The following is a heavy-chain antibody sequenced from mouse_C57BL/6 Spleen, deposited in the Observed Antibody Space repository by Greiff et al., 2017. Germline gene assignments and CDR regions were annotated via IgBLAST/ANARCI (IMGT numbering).Heavy chain of an antibody. V-gene: IGHV5-17*01. D-gene: IGHD2-5*01. CDR1: GFTFSDYG. CDR3: ARNYYSKSYYAMDY. Sequence: EVQLVESGGGLVKPGGSLKLSCAASGFTFSDYGMHWVRQAPEKGLEWVAYTSSGSSTIYYADTVKGRFTISRDNAKNTLFLQMTSLRSEDTAMYYCARNYYSKSYYAMDYWGQGTSVTVSS. J-gene: IGHJ4*01. CDR2: TSSGSSTI.